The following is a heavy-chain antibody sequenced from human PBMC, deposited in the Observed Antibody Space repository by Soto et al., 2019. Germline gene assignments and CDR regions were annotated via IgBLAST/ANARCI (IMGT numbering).Heavy chain of an antibody. Sequence: GGSLRLSCVASGLTFGSRAMTWVRQAPGEGLQWVSTITDTGGDAKYADSVGGRFVISRDNSKKTLYLQMTSLTAEVSAMYYCARGSTASYPGSRISDSWGRGTLVSVSS. CDR3: ARGSTASYPGSRISDS. CDR2: ITDTGGDA. CDR1: GLTFGSRA. D-gene: IGHD3-10*01. J-gene: IGHJ4*02. V-gene: IGHV3-23*01.